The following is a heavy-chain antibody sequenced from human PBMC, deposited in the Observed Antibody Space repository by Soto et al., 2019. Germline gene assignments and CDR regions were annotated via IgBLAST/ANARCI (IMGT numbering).Heavy chain of an antibody. CDR1: GGSISSGGYS. CDR2: IYPNGNT. D-gene: IGHD2-2*01. V-gene: IGHV4-30-2*01. CDR3: AREGYCTSTTCDTEKFFDFYGMDV. J-gene: IGHJ6*02. Sequence: QLQLQESGSGLVKPSQTLSLTCAVSGGSISSGGYSWNWIRQTPGKGLEWIGYIYPNGNTYYNPSLNSRVTISVDMSKNQFSLKLTSVTAADTAVYFCAREGYCTSTTCDTEKFFDFYGMDVWGQGTTVTVSS.